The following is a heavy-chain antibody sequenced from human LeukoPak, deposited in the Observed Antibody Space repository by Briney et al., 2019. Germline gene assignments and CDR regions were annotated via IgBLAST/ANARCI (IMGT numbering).Heavy chain of an antibody. Sequence: SETLSLTCTVSDDSISSFYWGWIPQPSGQGLEWIAYIHSVGHSNYNPSLKSRVFMSIDTSKTQFSLKVTSMTATDTAVYYWAGHITNSGSAFDLWGRGTLVTVSS. CDR1: DDSISSFY. V-gene: IGHV4-59*08. CDR2: IHSVGHS. D-gene: IGHD3-10*01. J-gene: IGHJ2*01. CDR3: AGHITNSGSAFDL.